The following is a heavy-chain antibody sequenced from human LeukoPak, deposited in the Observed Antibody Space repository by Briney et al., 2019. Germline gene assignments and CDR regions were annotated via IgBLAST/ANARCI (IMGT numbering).Heavy chain of an antibody. Sequence: GGSLRLSCAASGFTFSSYWMSWVRQAPGKGLEWVANIKQDGSEKYYVNSVKGRFTISRDNAKNSLYLQMYSLRLDDTAVYYCARGGYSFDYLGQGTLVTVSS. CDR3: ARGGYSFDY. J-gene: IGHJ4*02. CDR2: IKQDGSEK. D-gene: IGHD5-12*01. V-gene: IGHV3-7*01. CDR1: GFTFSSYW.